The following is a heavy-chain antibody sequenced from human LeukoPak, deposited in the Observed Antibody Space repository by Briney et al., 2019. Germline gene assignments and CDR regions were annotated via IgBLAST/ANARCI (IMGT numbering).Heavy chain of an antibody. V-gene: IGHV4-59*01. Sequence: SETLSLTCTVSGGSISSYYWSWIRQPPGKGLEWIGYIYYSGSTNYNPSLKSRVIISVDTSKNQFSLKLSSVTAADTAVYYCARGANWFDPWGQGTLVTVSP. CDR2: IYYSGST. CDR3: ARGANWFDP. CDR1: GGSISSYY. J-gene: IGHJ5*02.